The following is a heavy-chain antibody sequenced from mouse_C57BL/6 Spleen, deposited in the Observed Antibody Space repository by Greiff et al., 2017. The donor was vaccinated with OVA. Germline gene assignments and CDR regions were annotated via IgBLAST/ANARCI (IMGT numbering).Heavy chain of an antibody. CDR1: GFTFSSYG. CDR3: ARRFITTVVAVDY. CDR2: ISSGGSYT. J-gene: IGHJ2*01. D-gene: IGHD1-1*01. Sequence: EVHLVESGGDLVKPGGSLKLSCAASGFTFSSYGMSWVRQTPDKRLEWVATISSGGSYTYYPDSVKGRFTISRDNAKNTLYLQMSSLKSEDTAMYYCARRFITTVVAVDYWGQGTTLTVSS. V-gene: IGHV5-6*01.